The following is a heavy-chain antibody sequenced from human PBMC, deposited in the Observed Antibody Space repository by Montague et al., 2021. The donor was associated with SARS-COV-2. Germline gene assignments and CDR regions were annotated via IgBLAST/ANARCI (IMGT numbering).Heavy chain of an antibody. J-gene: IGHJ4*02. CDR2: IYNTGKT. V-gene: IGHV4-28*01. D-gene: IGHD3-10*01. CDR1: GNSIYRSNW. Sequence: SETLSLTCAVSGNSIYRSNWWGWIRQPPRKRLEWIGYIYNTGKTHYNTSLRSRVIMSVHTSQSQFSLKLRTVTAVATAVYYCAGTAEVDSYIEDWGQGTLITVSS. CDR3: AGTAEVDSYIED.